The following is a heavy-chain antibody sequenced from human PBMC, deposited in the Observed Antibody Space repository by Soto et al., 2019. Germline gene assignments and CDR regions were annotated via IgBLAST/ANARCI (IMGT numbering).Heavy chain of an antibody. Sequence: SLRLSCAASGFTFSSYAMHWVRQAPGKGLEWVAVISYDGSNKYYADSVKGRFTISRDNSKNTLYLQMNSLRAEDTAVYYCARDVGIGIYYYYGMDVWGQGTTVTVSS. J-gene: IGHJ6*02. D-gene: IGHD7-27*01. CDR3: ARDVGIGIYYYYGMDV. V-gene: IGHV3-30-3*01. CDR1: GFTFSSYA. CDR2: ISYDGSNK.